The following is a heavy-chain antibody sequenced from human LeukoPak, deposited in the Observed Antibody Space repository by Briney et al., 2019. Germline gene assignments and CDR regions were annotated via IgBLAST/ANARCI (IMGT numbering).Heavy chain of an antibody. Sequence: GALRPSCAASGFSFSSHSINWVRQAPGKGLEWVSYISGSSTTIDYADSAKGRFIISRDNAKKSLYLQMNNLRAEDTAVYYCARDQDWAFDYWGQGILVTVSS. D-gene: IGHD3/OR15-3a*01. CDR3: ARDQDWAFDY. J-gene: IGHJ4*02. V-gene: IGHV3-48*01. CDR2: ISGSSTTI. CDR1: GFSFSSHS.